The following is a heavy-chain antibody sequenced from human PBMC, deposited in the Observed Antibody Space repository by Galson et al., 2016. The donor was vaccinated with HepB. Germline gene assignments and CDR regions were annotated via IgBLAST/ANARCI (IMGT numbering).Heavy chain of an antibody. D-gene: IGHD2-15*01. CDR1: GFTSSSYA. J-gene: IGHJ6*02. Sequence: SLRLSCAASGFTSSSYAMTWVRQAPGKGLEWVSGIRHSGGRTYYADSVNGRFTISRDNSKNPLYLQMNSLRAEDTAVYYCAKLEGGLTYYGMDVWGHGTTVTVSS. CDR3: AKLEGGLTYYGMDV. V-gene: IGHV3-23*01. CDR2: IRHSGGRT.